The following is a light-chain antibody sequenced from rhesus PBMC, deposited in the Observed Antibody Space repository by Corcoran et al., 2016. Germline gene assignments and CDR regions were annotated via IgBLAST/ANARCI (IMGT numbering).Light chain of an antibody. CDR1: QGISSY. CDR2: SAT. CDR3: QQYNSLPYS. V-gene: IGKV1-25*02. J-gene: IGKJ2*01. Sequence: DIQMTQSPSSVSASVGDRVTITCRASQGISSYLAWYQQKPGKAPKLLIFSATTLESGVPSRFSGSGSGTEFTLTISSLQPEDFATYYCQQYNSLPYSFGQGTKVEIK.